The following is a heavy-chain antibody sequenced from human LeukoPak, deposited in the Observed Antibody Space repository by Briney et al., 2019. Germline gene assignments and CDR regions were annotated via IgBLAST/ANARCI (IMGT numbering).Heavy chain of an antibody. CDR1: GYTFTNYH. CDR2: INPDTGDK. J-gene: IGHJ4*02. V-gene: IGHV1-8*03. Sequence: ASVKVSCKASGYTFTNYHINWVRQASGQGLERMTWINPDTGDKGYARKFQDRVTITTDTSISTAYMELSSLSSEDTAAYFCARTTSMTASGYDYWGQGTLVTVSS. D-gene: IGHD2-21*02. CDR3: ARTTSMTASGYDY.